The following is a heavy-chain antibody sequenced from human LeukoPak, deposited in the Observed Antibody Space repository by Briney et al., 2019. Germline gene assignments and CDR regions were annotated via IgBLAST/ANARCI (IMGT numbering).Heavy chain of an antibody. CDR3: AHGTVYQLDY. CDR2: ILGGAGST. V-gene: IGHV3-23*01. Sequence: GGSLRLSCVASGFSISSDGMSWVRQAPGRGLEWVSGILGGAGSTYYADSVKGRFTVSRDNSKNTLYLQMNSLRAEDTAVYYCAHGTVYQLDYWGQGTLVTVSS. J-gene: IGHJ4*02. D-gene: IGHD2-2*01. CDR1: GFSISSDG.